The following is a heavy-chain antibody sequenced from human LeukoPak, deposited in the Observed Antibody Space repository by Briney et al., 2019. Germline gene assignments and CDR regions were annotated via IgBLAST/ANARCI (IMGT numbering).Heavy chain of an antibody. D-gene: IGHD3-10*01. CDR1: GVTFSRYW. Sequence: GGSLRLSCAASGVTFSRYWMSWVRQAPGKGLEWVANIKQEGGEKYYADSVKGRFTISRDNAKNSLYLQMNSLRAEDAAVYYCARQTIYGSGSYQRYSDYWGQGTLVTASS. V-gene: IGHV3-7*01. CDR3: ARQTIYGSGSYQRYSDY. J-gene: IGHJ4*02. CDR2: IKQEGGEK.